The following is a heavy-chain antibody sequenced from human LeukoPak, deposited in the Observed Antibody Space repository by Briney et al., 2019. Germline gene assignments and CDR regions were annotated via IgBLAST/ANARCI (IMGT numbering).Heavy chain of an antibody. CDR3: ARAVNDFWRGFSYYFDC. Sequence: SETLSLTCTVSGGSISSGGSYCTWIRQHPGKGLEWIGYMYYSGSPYYNPSLRSRLTISVDTSKNQFSLKLSSVTAADTAVYYCARAVNDFWRGFSYYFDCWGQGTLVTVSS. D-gene: IGHD3-3*01. CDR2: MYYSGSP. V-gene: IGHV4-31*03. J-gene: IGHJ4*02. CDR1: GGSISSGGSY.